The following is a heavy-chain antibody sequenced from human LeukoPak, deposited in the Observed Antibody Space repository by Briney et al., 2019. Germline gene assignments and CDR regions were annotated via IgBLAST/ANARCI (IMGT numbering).Heavy chain of an antibody. Sequence: ASVKVSCKASGYTFTGYYMHWVRQAPGQGLEWMGWINPNSGGTNYAQKFQGRVTMTRDTSISTAYMELSRLRSDDTAVYYCARGFDYYGSGSYSSVPRPENRRFDYGGQEPWSPSPQ. V-gene: IGHV1-2*02. CDR3: ARGFDYYGSGSYSSVPRPENRRFDY. CDR2: INPNSGGT. CDR1: GYTFTGYY. D-gene: IGHD3-10*01. J-gene: IGHJ4*01.